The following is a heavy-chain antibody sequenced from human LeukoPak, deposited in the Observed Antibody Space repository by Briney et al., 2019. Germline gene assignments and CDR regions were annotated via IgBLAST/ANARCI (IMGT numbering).Heavy chain of an antibody. CDR3: ARDRFGTDSGDHYEY. J-gene: IGHJ4*02. CDR1: GGTFSNYV. D-gene: IGHD3-22*01. Sequence: GASVKVSCKASGGTFSNYVISWVRQAPGQGLEWMGGSIPRFPTANIAQKFQGRVTITADESTTTAYMELSSLRSDDTAVYYCARDRFGTDSGDHYEYWGQGTQVTVTS. CDR2: SIPRFPTA. V-gene: IGHV1-69*13.